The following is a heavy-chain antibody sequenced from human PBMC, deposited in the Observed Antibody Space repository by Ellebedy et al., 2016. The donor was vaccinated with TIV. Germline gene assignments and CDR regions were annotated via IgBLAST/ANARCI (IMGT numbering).Heavy chain of an antibody. D-gene: IGHD3-10*01. CDR1: GFTVSSNY. J-gene: IGHJ4*02. CDR2: LYSDGST. CDR3: ARIKKWFGENYFDY. Sequence: PGGSLRLSCAASGFTVSSNYMSWVRQAPGKGLKWVSVLYSDGSTYYADYVKGRFTISRHNSKNTLYLQMNSLRAEDTAVYYCARIKKWFGENYFDYWGQGTLVTVSS. V-gene: IGHV3-53*04.